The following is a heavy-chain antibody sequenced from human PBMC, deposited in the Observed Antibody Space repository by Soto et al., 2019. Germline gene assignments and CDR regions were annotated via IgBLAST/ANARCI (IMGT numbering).Heavy chain of an antibody. CDR1: GFTFSIYA. D-gene: IGHD3-3*01. CDR2: ISGGGGST. CDR3: AKDRNDFLSGKPYYFDY. J-gene: IGHJ4*02. V-gene: IGHV3-23*01. Sequence: HPGGSLRLSCAASGFTFSIYAMTWVRQAPGKGLEWISSISGGGGSTYYADSVKGRFTISRDNSKNTLYLQMNSLRGEDTAVYYCAKDRNDFLSGKPYYFDYWGQGTLVTVSS.